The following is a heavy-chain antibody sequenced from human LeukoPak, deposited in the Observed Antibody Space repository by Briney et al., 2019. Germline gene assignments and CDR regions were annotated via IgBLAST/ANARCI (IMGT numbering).Heavy chain of an antibody. V-gene: IGHV1-3*04. Sequence: ASVKVSCKASGYTFTTYAMIWVRQAPGQGLEWMGWINTGDGYTKYSQKFQGRVTMTRNTSISTAYMELSRLRSEDTAVYYCARGDSSGYDYWGQGTLVTVSS. CDR2: INTGDGYT. CDR1: GYTFTTYA. D-gene: IGHD3-22*01. CDR3: ARGDSSGYDY. J-gene: IGHJ4*02.